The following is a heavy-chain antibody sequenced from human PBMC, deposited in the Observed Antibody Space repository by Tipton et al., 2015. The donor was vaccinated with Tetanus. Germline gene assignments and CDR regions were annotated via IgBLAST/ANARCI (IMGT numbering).Heavy chain of an antibody. CDR3: ARSISAGSVWPYEH. CDR2: IHRGGST. Sequence: TLSLTCTVSGGSISSGTFYWDWIRQPPGKGLEWIGEIHRGGSTNYNPSLKSRVSMSVDTAKNRFSLTLTSVTAADMAVYYCARSISAGSVWPYEHWGQGTLVTVSS. V-gene: IGHV4-39*07. J-gene: IGHJ4*02. CDR1: GGSISSGTFY. D-gene: IGHD6-13*01.